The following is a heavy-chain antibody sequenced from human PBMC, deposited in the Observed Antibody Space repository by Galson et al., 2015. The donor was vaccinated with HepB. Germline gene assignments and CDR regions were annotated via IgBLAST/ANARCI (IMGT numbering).Heavy chain of an antibody. D-gene: IGHD3-3*01. CDR2: IDPSDSYT. J-gene: IGHJ3*02. Sequence: QSGAEVKKPGESLRISCKGSGYSFTSYWISWVRQMPGKGLEWMGRIDPSDSYTNYSPSFQGHVTISADKSISTAYLQWSSLKASDTAMYYCASGYDFWSGYYNDAFDIWGQGTMVTVSS. CDR3: ASGYDFWSGYYNDAFDI. CDR1: GYSFTSYW. V-gene: IGHV5-10-1*01.